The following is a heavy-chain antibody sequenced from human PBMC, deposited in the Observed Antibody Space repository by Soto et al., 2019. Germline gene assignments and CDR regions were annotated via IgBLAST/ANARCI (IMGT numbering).Heavy chain of an antibody. V-gene: IGHV4-39*01. CDR1: GGSISSSSYY. Sequence: SETLSLTCTVSGGSISSSSYYWGWIRQPPGKGLEWIGSIYYSGSTYYNPSLKSRVTISVDTSKNQFSLKLSSVTAADMAVYYCARHRGPTGDNFDYWGQGTLVTV. D-gene: IGHD2-21*02. CDR3: ARHRGPTGDNFDY. J-gene: IGHJ4*02. CDR2: IYYSGST.